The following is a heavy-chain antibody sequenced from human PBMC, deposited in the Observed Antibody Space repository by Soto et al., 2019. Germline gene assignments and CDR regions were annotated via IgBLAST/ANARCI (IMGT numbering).Heavy chain of an antibody. CDR3: AHRPAGTTGYGMDV. V-gene: IGHV2-5*02. D-gene: IGHD1-1*01. CDR2: IYWDDDK. Sequence: QITLKESGPTLVKPTQTLTLTCTFSGFALSTSGVGVGWIRQPPGKALEWLALIYWDDDKRYSPSLKSRLTITKDTSKNQVVLTMTNMDPVDTATHYCAHRPAGTTGYGMDVWEQVTTVTVSS. J-gene: IGHJ6*01. CDR1: GFALSTSGVG.